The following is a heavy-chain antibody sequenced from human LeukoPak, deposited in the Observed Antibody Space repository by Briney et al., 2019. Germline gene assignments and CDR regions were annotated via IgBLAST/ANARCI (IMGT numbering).Heavy chain of an antibody. Sequence: ASVKVSCKASGYTFTSYGISWVRQAPGQGLEWMGWNSAYSGNTNYAQKLQGRVTMTTDTSTSTAYMELRSLRSDDTAVYYCARDSSGYCSSTSCYNDGWFDPWGQGTLVTVSS. D-gene: IGHD2-2*02. J-gene: IGHJ5*02. CDR1: GYTFTSYG. CDR3: ARDSSGYCSSTSCYNDGWFDP. CDR2: NSAYSGNT. V-gene: IGHV1-18*01.